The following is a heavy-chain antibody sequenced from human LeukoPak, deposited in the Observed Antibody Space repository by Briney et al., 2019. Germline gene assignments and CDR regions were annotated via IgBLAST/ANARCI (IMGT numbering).Heavy chain of an antibody. D-gene: IGHD5-24*01. CDR3: ARDRDGPDY. J-gene: IGHJ4*02. V-gene: IGHV3-74*01. Sequence: PGGSLRLSCAASGFTFSSYWMHWVRRGPGKGLVWVSRINSDGSSTRHADSVKGRFTISRDNAKNMVYLQMNSLRDEDTAVYYCARDRDGPDYWGQGTLVTVSS. CDR1: GFTFSSYW. CDR2: INSDGSST.